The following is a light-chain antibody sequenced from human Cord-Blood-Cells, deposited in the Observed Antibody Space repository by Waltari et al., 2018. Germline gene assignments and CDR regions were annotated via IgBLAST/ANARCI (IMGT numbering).Light chain of an antibody. J-gene: IGLJ3*02. Sequence: QSALTQPASVSGSPGQSITISCTGTSSDVGGYNYVSWYQQHPVKAPKLMIYDVSNQPSGFSNRFSCSKSGNTASLTISGLQAEDEADYYCSSYTSSSTPLFGGGTKLTVL. CDR3: SSYTSSSTPL. CDR2: DVS. CDR1: SSDVGGYNY. V-gene: IGLV2-14*01.